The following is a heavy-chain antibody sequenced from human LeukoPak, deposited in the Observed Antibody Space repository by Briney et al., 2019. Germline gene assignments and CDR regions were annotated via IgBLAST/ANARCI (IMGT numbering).Heavy chain of an antibody. V-gene: IGHV3-23*01. Sequence: GGSLRLSCAASGFTSSSYAMSWVRQAPGKGLEWVSAISGSGGSTYYADSVKGRFTISRDNYKNTLYLEMNSLRAEDTAVYYCARGKTATTDYWGQGTLVTVSS. CDR1: GFTSSSYA. J-gene: IGHJ4*02. CDR3: ARGKTATTDY. CDR2: ISGSGGST. D-gene: IGHD1-1*01.